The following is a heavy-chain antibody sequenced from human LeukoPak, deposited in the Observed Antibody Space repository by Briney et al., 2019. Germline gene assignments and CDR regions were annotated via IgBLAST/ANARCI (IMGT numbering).Heavy chain of an antibody. D-gene: IGHD1-26*01. CDR2: ISSSSSTI. Sequence: GGSLRLSCAASGFTFSSYSMNWVRQAPGKGLEWVSYISSSSSTIYYADSVKGRFIISRDNAKNSLYLQMNSLRAEDTAVYYCARDPAVGALWYFDYWGQGTLVTVSS. CDR1: GFTFSSYS. V-gene: IGHV3-48*01. J-gene: IGHJ4*02. CDR3: ARDPAVGALWYFDY.